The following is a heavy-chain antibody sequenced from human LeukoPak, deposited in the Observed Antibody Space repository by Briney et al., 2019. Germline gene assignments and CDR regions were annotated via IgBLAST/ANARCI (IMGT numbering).Heavy chain of an antibody. Sequence: GGSLRLSCAASGFTFSNYDMSWVRQAPGKGLEWVSGISATGGSTYYADSVKGRFTISRDNSKSTLYLQVNSLRTEDTAVYYCAKTRSGVNSNFDYWGQGTLVTVSS. V-gene: IGHV3-23*01. J-gene: IGHJ4*02. CDR1: GFTFSNYD. CDR2: ISATGGST. CDR3: AKTRSGVNSNFDY. D-gene: IGHD3-10*01.